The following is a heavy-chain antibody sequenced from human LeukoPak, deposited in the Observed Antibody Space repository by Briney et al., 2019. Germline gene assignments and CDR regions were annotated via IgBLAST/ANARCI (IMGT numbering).Heavy chain of an antibody. Sequence: ASVKVSCKASGYTFTGYYMHWVRQAPGQGLEWMGWINPNSGGTNYAQKFQGRVTMTRDTSISTAYMELSRLRSDDTAVYYCARDHVLLWFGELGTPTLKKDYWGQGTLVTVSS. V-gene: IGHV1-2*02. J-gene: IGHJ4*02. CDR3: ARDHVLLWFGELGTPTLKKDY. CDR1: GYTFTGYY. CDR2: INPNSGGT. D-gene: IGHD3-10*01.